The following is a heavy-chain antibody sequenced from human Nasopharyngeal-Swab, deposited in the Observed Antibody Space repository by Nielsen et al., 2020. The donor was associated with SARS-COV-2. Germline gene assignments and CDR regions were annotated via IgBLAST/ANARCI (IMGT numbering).Heavy chain of an antibody. J-gene: IGHJ6*02. V-gene: IGHV3-NL1*01. Sequence: WIRQPPGKGLEWVSVIYSGGSSTYYADSVKGRFTISRDNSKNTLDLQMNSLTTDDTAVYYCAKDRSSSWYYFYGMDVWGQGTTVTVSS. CDR3: AKDRSSSWYYFYGMDV. D-gene: IGHD6-13*01. CDR2: IYSGGSST.